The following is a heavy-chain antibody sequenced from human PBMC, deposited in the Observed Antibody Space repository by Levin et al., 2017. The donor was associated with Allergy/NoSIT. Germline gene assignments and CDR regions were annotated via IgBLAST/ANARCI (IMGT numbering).Heavy chain of an antibody. CDR2: ISGSGGST. V-gene: IGHV3-23*01. CDR3: AKSKLGGLGVYWYFDL. D-gene: IGHD7-27*01. Sequence: GGSLRLSCAASGFTFSTYAMSWFRQAPGKGLEWVSTISGSGGSTYYADSVKGRFTISRDNSKNTLYLQTNSLRAEDTAVYYCAKSKLGGLGVYWYFDLWGRGTLVTVSS. J-gene: IGHJ2*01. CDR1: GFTFSTYA.